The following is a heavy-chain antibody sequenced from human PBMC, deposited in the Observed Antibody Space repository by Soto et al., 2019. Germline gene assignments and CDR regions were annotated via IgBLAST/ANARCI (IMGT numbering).Heavy chain of an antibody. J-gene: IGHJ4*02. CDR2: IYYSGST. CDR3: ARATFIRTGYYDATDYYYFDY. D-gene: IGHD3-22*01. Sequence: SETLSLTCAVSGGSISSGGFSWSWIRQSPGKGLELIGYIYYSGSTYYNPSLKSRVTISVDRSKNEFSLRLSSVTAADTAVYYCARATFIRTGYYDATDYYYFDYWGQGTLVTVSS. CDR1: GGSISSGGFS. V-gene: IGHV4-30-2*06.